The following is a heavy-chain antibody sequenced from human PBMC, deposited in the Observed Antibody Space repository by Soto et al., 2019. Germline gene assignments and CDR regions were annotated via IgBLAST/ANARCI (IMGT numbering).Heavy chain of an antibody. CDR1: GITFNTYE. CDR2: ISDTGRTT. Sequence: EVQLVESGGGLVQPGGSLRLSCAASGITFNTYEMIWVRQAPGKGLEWISYISDTGRTTYYADSVKGRFTISRDNAKNSLYLRMRSLTAEDTAVYYCATYPWGSSTDYWGRGTLVTVST. J-gene: IGHJ4*02. D-gene: IGHD3-16*01. CDR3: ATYPWGSSTDY. V-gene: IGHV3-48*03.